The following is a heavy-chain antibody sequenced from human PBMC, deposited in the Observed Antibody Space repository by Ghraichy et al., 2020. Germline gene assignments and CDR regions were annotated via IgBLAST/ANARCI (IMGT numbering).Heavy chain of an antibody. D-gene: IGHD3-10*01. CDR1: GFTFSTYA. CDR2: ISYDGSDK. CDR3: ARDYYGSGSADY. Sequence: GGSLRLSCAASGFTFSTYAMHWVRQAPGKGLEWVAVISYDGSDKYYADSVKGRFTISRDNSKHTLYLQMNSLRGEDTAVYYCARDYYGSGSADYWGQGTLVTVSS. J-gene: IGHJ4*02. V-gene: IGHV3-30*04.